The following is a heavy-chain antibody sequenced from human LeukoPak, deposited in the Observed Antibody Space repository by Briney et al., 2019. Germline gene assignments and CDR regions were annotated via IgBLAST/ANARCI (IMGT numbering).Heavy chain of an antibody. J-gene: IGHJ4*02. D-gene: IGHD3-22*01. Sequence: SETLSLTCAVYGGSFSGYYWSWIRQPPGKGLEWIGEINHSGSTNYNPSLKSRVTISVDTSKNQFSLKLTSVTAADTAVYYCARDYSSGYYSVPDYWGQGTLVTVSS. V-gene: IGHV4-34*01. CDR2: INHSGST. CDR3: ARDYSSGYYSVPDY. CDR1: GGSFSGYY.